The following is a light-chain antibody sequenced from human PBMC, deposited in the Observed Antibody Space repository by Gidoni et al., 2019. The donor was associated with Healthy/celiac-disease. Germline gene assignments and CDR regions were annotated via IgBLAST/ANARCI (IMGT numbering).Light chain of an antibody. CDR1: QSFSSY. J-gene: IGKJ2*01. CDR3: QQSYSTPMYT. CDR2: AAS. Sequence: DIQMTQSPSSLSASVGDRVTITCRASQSFSSYLNWYQQKPAKAPKLLIYAASILQSGVPSRFSGSGSGTDFTLTISSLQPEDFATYYCQQSYSTPMYTFGQGTKLEIK. V-gene: IGKV1-39*01.